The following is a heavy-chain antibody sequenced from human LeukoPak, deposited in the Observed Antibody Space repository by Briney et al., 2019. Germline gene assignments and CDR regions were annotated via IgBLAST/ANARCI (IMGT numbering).Heavy chain of an antibody. D-gene: IGHD6-13*01. CDR3: ARDGGIAAAEFWFDP. Sequence: PSETLSLTCTVSGGSISSYYWSWIRQPPGKGLEWIGYIYYSGSTNYNPSLKSRVTISVDTSKNQFSLKLSSVTAADTAVYYCARDGGIAAAEFWFDPWGQGTLVTVSS. J-gene: IGHJ5*02. CDR2: IYYSGST. CDR1: GGSISSYY. V-gene: IGHV4-59*12.